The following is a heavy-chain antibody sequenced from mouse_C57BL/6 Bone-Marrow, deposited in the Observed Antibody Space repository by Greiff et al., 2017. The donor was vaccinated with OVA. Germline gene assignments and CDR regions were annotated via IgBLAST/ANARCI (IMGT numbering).Heavy chain of an antibody. CDR1: GFNIKDDY. V-gene: IGHV14-4*01. CDR2: FDPENGDT. J-gene: IGHJ3*01. Sequence: VQLQQSGAELVRPGASVKLSCTASGFNIKDDYMHWVKQRPEQGLEWIGWFDPENGDTEYASKFQGKATITADTSSNTAYLQLSSLTSEDTAVYYCTTGTGFAYWGQGTLVTVSA. CDR3: TTGTGFAY. D-gene: IGHD4-1*01.